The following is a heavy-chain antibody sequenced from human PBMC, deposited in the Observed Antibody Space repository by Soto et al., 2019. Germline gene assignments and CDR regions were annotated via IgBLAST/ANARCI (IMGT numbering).Heavy chain of an antibody. CDR3: ARSITGTTSFDY. Sequence: EVQLVESGGYLVQPGGSLGLSCAASGFTFRDHYIDWVRQAPGKGLEWVGRSRDKGNSYSTDYAASVKGRFTISRDASKNSLYLQMNSLKTEDTALYYCARSITGTTSFDYWGQGTLVTVSS. CDR2: SRDKGNSYST. V-gene: IGHV3-72*01. D-gene: IGHD1-7*01. J-gene: IGHJ4*02. CDR1: GFTFRDHY.